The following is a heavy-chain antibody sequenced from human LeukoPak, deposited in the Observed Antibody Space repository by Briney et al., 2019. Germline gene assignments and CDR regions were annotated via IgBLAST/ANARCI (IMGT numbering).Heavy chain of an antibody. CDR3: AKEKGETAMDTHLFDI. V-gene: IGHV3-30-3*01. CDR2: ISYDGSNK. J-gene: IGHJ3*02. D-gene: IGHD5-18*01. CDR1: GFTFSSYA. Sequence: PGRSLRLSCAASGFTFSSYAMHWVRQAPGKGLEWVAVISYDGSNKYYADSVKGRFTISRDNSKNTLYLQMNSLRAEDTAVYYCAKEKGETAMDTHLFDIWGQGTMVTVSS.